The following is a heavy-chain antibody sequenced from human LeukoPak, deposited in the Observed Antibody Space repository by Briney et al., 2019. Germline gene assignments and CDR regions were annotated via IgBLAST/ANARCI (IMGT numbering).Heavy chain of an antibody. CDR3: ANYCSYCPFDP. V-gene: IGHV3-23*01. CDR2: ISGSGGST. D-gene: IGHD2-15*01. CDR1: GFTFSSYA. Sequence: GGSLRLFCAASGFTFSSYAMSWVRQAPGKGLEWVSAISGSGGSTYYADSVKGRFTISRDNSKNTLYLQMNSLRAEDTAVYYCANYCSYCPFDPWGQGTLVTVSS. J-gene: IGHJ5*02.